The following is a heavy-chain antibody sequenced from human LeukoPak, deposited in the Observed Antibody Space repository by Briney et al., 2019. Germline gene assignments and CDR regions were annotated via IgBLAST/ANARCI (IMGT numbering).Heavy chain of an antibody. CDR3: ARSITMIVTNLDY. Sequence: VASVKVSCKASGGTFRRYAISWVRQAPGQGLEWMGRIIPIFGTANYAQKFQGRVTITTDESTSTAYMELSSLRSEDTAVYYCARSITMIVTNLDYWGQGTLVTVSS. CDR1: GGTFRRYA. D-gene: IGHD3-22*01. CDR2: IIPIFGTA. V-gene: IGHV1-69*05. J-gene: IGHJ4*02.